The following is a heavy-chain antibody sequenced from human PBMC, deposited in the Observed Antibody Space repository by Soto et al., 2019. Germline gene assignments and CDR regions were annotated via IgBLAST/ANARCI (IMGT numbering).Heavy chain of an antibody. CDR2: ISGYNGDT. CDR3: AKNGQPPYYYYGMDV. CDR1: GYTFTRYG. Sequence: QGQLVQSGGEAKKPGASVKVSCKASGYTFTRYGISWVRQAPGQGLEGMGWISGYNGDTNYAQKFQGRVTMTIDTSTSTAYMELRSLTSDDTAVYYCAKNGQPPYYYYGMDVWGQGTTVTVSS. J-gene: IGHJ6*02. D-gene: IGHD2-8*01. V-gene: IGHV1-18*01.